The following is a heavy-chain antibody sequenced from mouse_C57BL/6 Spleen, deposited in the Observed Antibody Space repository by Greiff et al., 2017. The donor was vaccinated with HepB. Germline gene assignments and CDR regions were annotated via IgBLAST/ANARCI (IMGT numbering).Heavy chain of an antibody. CDR3: ARRGALAWFAY. D-gene: IGHD3-1*01. V-gene: IGHV1-82*01. CDR1: GYAFSSSW. CDR2: IYPGDGDT. Sequence: QVQLKESGPELVKPGASVKISCKASGYAFSSSWMNWVKQRPGKGLEWIGRIYPGDGDTNYNGKFKGKATLTADKSSSTAYMQLSSLTSEDSAVYFCARRGALAWFAYWGQGTLVTVSA. J-gene: IGHJ3*01.